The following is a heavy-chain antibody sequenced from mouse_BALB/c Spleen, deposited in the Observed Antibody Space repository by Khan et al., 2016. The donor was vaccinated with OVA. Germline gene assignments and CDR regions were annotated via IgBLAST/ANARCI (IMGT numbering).Heavy chain of an antibody. CDR3: ARGSGNSRFAY. CDR2: ISTYYGDA. D-gene: IGHD1-3*01. V-gene: IGHV1S137*01. CDR1: GYTFTDFA. Sequence: QIQLVQSGAELVRPGVSVKISCKGSGYTFTDFAMHWVKQSHAKSLEWIGVISTYYGDANYNQKFKGKATVTVDKSSSTAYMELASLTSEDSAIYYCARGSGNSRFAYWGQGTLVTVSA. J-gene: IGHJ3*01.